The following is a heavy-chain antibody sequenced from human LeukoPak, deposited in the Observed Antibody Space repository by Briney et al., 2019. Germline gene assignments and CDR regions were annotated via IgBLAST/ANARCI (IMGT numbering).Heavy chain of an antibody. CDR1: GFTFTSSA. CDR3: ARRIAARPNYYYYYMDV. Sequence: GASVKVSCKAPGFTFTSSAMHWVRQAPGQGLEWMGWINPNSGGTNYAQKFQGRVTMTRDTSISTAYMELSRLRSDDTAVYYCARRIAARPNYYYYYMDVWGKGTTVTVSS. CDR2: INPNSGGT. V-gene: IGHV1-2*02. D-gene: IGHD6-6*01. J-gene: IGHJ6*03.